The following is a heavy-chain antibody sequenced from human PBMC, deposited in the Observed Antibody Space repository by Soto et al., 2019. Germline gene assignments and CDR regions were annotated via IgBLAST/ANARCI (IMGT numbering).Heavy chain of an antibody. D-gene: IGHD6-13*01. CDR3: ARQHSSSWRSDY. CDR2: MNPNSGNT. J-gene: IGHJ4*02. V-gene: IGHV1-8*01. CDR1: GYTFTSYD. Sequence: QVQLVQSGAEVKNPGASVKVSCKASGYTFTSYDINWVRQATGQGLGWVGWMNPNSGNTGYAQKFQGRVTMTRNTSISTAYMQLSSLRSEDTAVYFCARQHSSSWRSDYWGQGTLVTVSS.